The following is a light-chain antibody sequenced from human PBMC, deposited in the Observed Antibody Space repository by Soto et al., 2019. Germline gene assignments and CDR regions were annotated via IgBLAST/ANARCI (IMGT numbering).Light chain of an antibody. J-gene: IGKJ2*01. Sequence: IQLTQSPSSLSASIGDRVTITCRASEDIINYLAWYQQKPGKAPNLLIYASSTLQSGVPSTFSGSGSGTDFTLTISSLQPEDFATYYCQQLISYPPTFGQGTKLEI. CDR3: QQLISYPPT. V-gene: IGKV1-9*01. CDR2: ASS. CDR1: EDIINY.